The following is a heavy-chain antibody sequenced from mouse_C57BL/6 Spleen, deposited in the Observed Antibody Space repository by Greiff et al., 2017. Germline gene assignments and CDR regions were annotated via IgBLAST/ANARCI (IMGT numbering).Heavy chain of an antibody. CDR1: GFNIKDDY. V-gene: IGHV14-4*01. CDR3: TTGGVTCEG. D-gene: IGHD2-13*01. J-gene: IGHJ2*01. Sequence: EVQRVESGAELVRPGASVKLSCTASGFNIKDDYMHWVKQRPEQGLEWIGWIDPENGDTEYASKFQGKATITADTSSNTAYLQLSSLSSEDTAVYYCTTGGVTCEGWGQGTTLTV. CDR2: IDPENGDT.